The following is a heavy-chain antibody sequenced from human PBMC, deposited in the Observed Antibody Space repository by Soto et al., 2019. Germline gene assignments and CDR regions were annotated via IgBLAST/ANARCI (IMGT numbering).Heavy chain of an antibody. CDR3: ARTYDYIWGSYRSSYYYYMGV. CDR2: TYYRSKWYN. J-gene: IGHJ6*03. CDR1: GESVSSNSAA. V-gene: IGHV6-1*01. Sequence: SQAQSLTCAIPGESVSSNSAAWNWNRQSPSRGLEWLGRTYYRSKWYNDYAVSVKSRITINPDTSKNQFSLQLNSVTPEDTAVDYCARTYDYIWGSYRSSYYYYMGVWGKGTTGTVSS. D-gene: IGHD3-16*02.